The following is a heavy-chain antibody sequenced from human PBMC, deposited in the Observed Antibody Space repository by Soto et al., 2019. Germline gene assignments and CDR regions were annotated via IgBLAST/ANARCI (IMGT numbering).Heavy chain of an antibody. Sequence: WGLLRLPWAAAGGNCSSYASSRVRQATKKGLEWVLAISGSGGSTYYADSVKGRFTISRDNSKNTLYLQMNILRAEVTAVYYCAKIGSGPIYYHSGMDVWGQGTTVTVSS. CDR1: GGNCSSYA. J-gene: IGHJ6*02. V-gene: IGHV3-23*01. CDR2: ISGSGGST. D-gene: IGHD2-15*01. CDR3: AKIGSGPIYYHSGMDV.